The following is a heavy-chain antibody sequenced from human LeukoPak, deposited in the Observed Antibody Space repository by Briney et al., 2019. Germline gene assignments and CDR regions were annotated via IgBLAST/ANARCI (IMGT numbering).Heavy chain of an antibody. CDR1: GFSFNTYA. J-gene: IGHJ4*02. CDR3: AKGATGTTVTTDY. Sequence: GGSLRLSCAASGFSFNTYAMSWVRQAPGKGPEWVSAISNTGGSTYYADSVKGRFTISRDNSKNTLYLQMNSLRAEDTAVYYCAKGATGTTVTTDYWGQGTLVTVSS. V-gene: IGHV3-23*01. CDR2: ISNTGGST. D-gene: IGHD4-17*01.